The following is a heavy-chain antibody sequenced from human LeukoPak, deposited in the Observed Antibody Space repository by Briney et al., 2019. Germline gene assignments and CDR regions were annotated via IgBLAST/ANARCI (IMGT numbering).Heavy chain of an antibody. CDR1: GDSISSYY. CDR3: ARRIVVVDNWFDP. CDR2: IYYSGST. D-gene: IGHD3-22*01. Sequence: SETLSLTCTVSGDSISSYYWSWIRQPPGKGLEWIGYIYYSGSTNYNPSLKSRVTISVGTSKNQFSLKLSSVTAADTAVYYCARRIVVVDNWFDPWGQGTLVTVSS. V-gene: IGHV4-59*01. J-gene: IGHJ5*02.